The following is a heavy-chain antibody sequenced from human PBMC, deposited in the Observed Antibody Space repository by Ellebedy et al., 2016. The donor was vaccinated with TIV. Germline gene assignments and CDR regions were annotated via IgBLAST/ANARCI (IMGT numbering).Heavy chain of an antibody. CDR3: ARRGCRGGNCNSGYYYYGMDV. CDR1: GGSISSYY. D-gene: IGHD2-15*01. J-gene: IGHJ6*02. Sequence: MPSETLSLTCTVSGGSISSYYWSWIRQPPGKGLEWIGYIYYSGSTNYNPSLKSRVPISVDTSKNQFSLKLTSLTAADTAVYYCARRGCRGGNCNSGYYYYGMDVWGQGTTVTVSS. V-gene: IGHV4-59*08. CDR2: IYYSGST.